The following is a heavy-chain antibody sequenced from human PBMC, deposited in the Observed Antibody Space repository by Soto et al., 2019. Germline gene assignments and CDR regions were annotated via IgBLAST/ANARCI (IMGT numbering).Heavy chain of an antibody. CDR3: ARGDFWSGSDY. V-gene: IGHV4-4*02. D-gene: IGHD3-3*01. CDR2: IFHSGST. Sequence: SETLSLTCDVSGDSMSNNYWWTWVRQFPGEGLQWIGEIFHSGSTNYNPPLKNRVKISIDTSNNRFSLMLYSMTAADTAVYFCARGDFWSGSDYWGQGIQVTVS. J-gene: IGHJ4*02. CDR1: GDSMSNNYW.